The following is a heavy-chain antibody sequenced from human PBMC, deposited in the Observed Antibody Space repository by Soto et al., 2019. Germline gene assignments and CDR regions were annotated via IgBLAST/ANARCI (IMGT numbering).Heavy chain of an antibody. CDR2: VSYDGSFK. CDR1: GFTFCKFG. Sequence: HPGGSLRLSCEASGFTFCKFGIHWVRQAPGKGMERVAVVSYDGSFKYYVDSVKGRFTISRDNSKNTLYLQMNSLRAEDTALFYCAKDIGYYDFWSGLIDYWGQGTLVTVSS. V-gene: IGHV3-30*18. CDR3: AKDIGYYDFWSGLIDY. J-gene: IGHJ4*02. D-gene: IGHD3-3*01.